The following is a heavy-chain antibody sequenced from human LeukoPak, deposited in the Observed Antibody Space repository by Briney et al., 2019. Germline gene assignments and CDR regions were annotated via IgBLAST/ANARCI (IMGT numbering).Heavy chain of an antibody. D-gene: IGHD3-10*01. J-gene: IGHJ4*02. Sequence: RGSLRLSCVASGFTFSSYEMNWVRQAPGKGLEWVSYISSSGNSIFYADFVKGRFTISRDNAKNSLYLQMNSLRAEDTAVYYCGGIGSSGDPVVDYWGQGTLVTVSS. CDR1: GFTFSSYE. CDR2: ISSSGNSI. V-gene: IGHV3-48*03. CDR3: GGIGSSGDPVVDY.